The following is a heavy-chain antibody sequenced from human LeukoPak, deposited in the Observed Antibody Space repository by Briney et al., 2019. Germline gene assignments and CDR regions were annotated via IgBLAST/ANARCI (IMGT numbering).Heavy chain of an antibody. CDR3: AKDQVYYDSSGY. J-gene: IGHJ4*02. D-gene: IGHD3-22*01. CDR2: ISGSGGST. CDR1: GCTFSSYA. Sequence: GGSLRLSCAASGCTFSSYAMSWVRQAPGKGLEWVSAISGSGGSTYYADSVKGRFTISRDNSKNTLYLQMNSLRAEDTAVYYCAKDQVYYDSSGYWGQGTLVTVSS. V-gene: IGHV3-23*01.